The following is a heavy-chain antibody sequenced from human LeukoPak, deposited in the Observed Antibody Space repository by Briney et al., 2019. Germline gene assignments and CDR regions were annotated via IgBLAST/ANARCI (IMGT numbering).Heavy chain of an antibody. D-gene: IGHD3-3*01. Sequence: SETLSLTCTVSGGSINSYYWSWIRQPPGKGLEWIRYIYYSGSTNYNPSLKSRVTISVDTSKNQFSLKLSSVTAADTAVYYCARGMPYYDFWSGYYTVVWFDPWGQGTLVTVSS. J-gene: IGHJ5*02. V-gene: IGHV4-59*01. CDR1: GGSINSYY. CDR3: ARGMPYYDFWSGYYTVVWFDP. CDR2: IYYSGST.